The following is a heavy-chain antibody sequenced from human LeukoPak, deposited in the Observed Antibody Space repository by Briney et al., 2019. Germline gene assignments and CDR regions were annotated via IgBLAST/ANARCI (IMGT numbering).Heavy chain of an antibody. Sequence: GGSLRLSCAASGFTFSRYWMSWVRQAPGKGLEWVANIKQDGSEKHYVDSVKGRFTISRDNAKNSLCLQMNSLRAEDTAVYYCASLDTAMVNSDYWGQGTLVTVSS. D-gene: IGHD5-18*01. J-gene: IGHJ4*02. CDR3: ASLDTAMVNSDY. CDR1: GFTFSRYW. V-gene: IGHV3-7*01. CDR2: IKQDGSEK.